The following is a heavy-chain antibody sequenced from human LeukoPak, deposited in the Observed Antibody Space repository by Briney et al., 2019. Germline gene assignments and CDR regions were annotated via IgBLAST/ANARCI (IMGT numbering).Heavy chain of an antibody. Sequence: SETLSLTCTVSGGSISSYYWSWIRQPPGKGLEWIGYIYYSGGTNYNPSLKSRVTISVDTSKNQFSLKLSSVTAADTAVYYCARDFDYADAFDIWGQGTMVTVSS. CDR1: GGSISSYY. CDR2: IYYSGGT. J-gene: IGHJ3*02. V-gene: IGHV4-59*01. D-gene: IGHD3-9*01. CDR3: ARDFDYADAFDI.